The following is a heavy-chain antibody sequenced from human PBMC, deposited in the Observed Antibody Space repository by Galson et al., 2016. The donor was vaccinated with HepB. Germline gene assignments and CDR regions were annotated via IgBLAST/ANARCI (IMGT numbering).Heavy chain of an antibody. CDR2: IAGSGRPI. V-gene: IGHV3-11*01. CDR3: AGGGGFSVGAYFDS. Sequence: SLRLSCAASTFTFSDYYMSWIRQAPGRGLEWISYIAGSGRPIYYADSVKGRFTISRDNAKNSLYLQMNRLRAEDPAVYYCAGGGGFSVGAYFDSWGQGTLVTVSS. CDR1: TFTFSDYY. D-gene: IGHD3-16*01. J-gene: IGHJ4*02.